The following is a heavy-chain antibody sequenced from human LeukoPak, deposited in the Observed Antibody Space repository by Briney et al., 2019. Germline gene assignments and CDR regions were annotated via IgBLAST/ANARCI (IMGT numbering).Heavy chain of an antibody. J-gene: IGHJ3*02. Sequence: SETLSLTCAVSGGSISSSNWWSWVRQPPGKGLEWIGEIYHSGSTNYNPSLKSRVTISVGKSKNQFSLKLSSVTAADTAVYYCARSPYDYVWGSYRPDAFDIWGQGTMVTVSS. V-gene: IGHV4-4*02. CDR1: GGSISSSNW. CDR2: IYHSGST. D-gene: IGHD3-16*02. CDR3: ARSPYDYVWGSYRPDAFDI.